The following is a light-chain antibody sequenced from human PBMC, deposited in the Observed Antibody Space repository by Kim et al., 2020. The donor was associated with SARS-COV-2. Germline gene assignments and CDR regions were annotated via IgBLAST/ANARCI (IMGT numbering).Light chain of an antibody. CDR1: SSDFGAYNY. Sequence: QSALTQPASVSGSLGQSITISCTRSSSDFGAYNYVSWFQHHPGNVPKLVIYDVSQRPSGISSRFSGSQSGNTASLTISGLQAEDEADYYCTSYTTSTTSLMFGGGTQLNVL. V-gene: IGLV2-14*03. CDR2: DVS. J-gene: IGLJ3*02. CDR3: TSYTTSTTSLM.